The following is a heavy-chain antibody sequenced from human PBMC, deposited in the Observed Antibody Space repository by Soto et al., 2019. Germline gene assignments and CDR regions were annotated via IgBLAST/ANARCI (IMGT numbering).Heavy chain of an antibody. CDR2: ISSSGSTI. CDR1: GFTFSDYY. J-gene: IGHJ4*02. D-gene: IGHD2-2*01. Sequence: QVQLVESGGGLVKPGGSLRLSCAASGFTFSDYYMSWIRQAPGKGLEWVSYISSSGSTIYYADSVKGRFTISRDNAKNSRYLQMNSLRAEDTAVYYCASQGYCSSTSCYAPLDYWGQGTLVTVSS. CDR3: ASQGYCSSTSCYAPLDY. V-gene: IGHV3-11*01.